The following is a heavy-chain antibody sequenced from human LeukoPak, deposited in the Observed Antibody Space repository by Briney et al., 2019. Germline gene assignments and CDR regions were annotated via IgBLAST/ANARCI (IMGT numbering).Heavy chain of an antibody. V-gene: IGHV4-34*01. CDR1: GGSFSGYY. D-gene: IGHD3-10*01. CDR2: INHSGST. CDR3: ARFSGASLFDY. J-gene: IGHJ4*02. Sequence: SETLSLTCAVYGGSFSGYYWSWIRQPPGRGLEWIGEINHSGSTNYNPSLKSRVTISVDTSKNQFSLKLSSVTAADTAVYYCARFSGASLFDYWGQGTLVTVSS.